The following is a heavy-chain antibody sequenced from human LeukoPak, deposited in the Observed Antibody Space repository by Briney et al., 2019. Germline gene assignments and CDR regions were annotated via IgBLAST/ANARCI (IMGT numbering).Heavy chain of an antibody. V-gene: IGHV4-39*07. J-gene: IGHJ6*02. CDR1: GDSISSSSSFY. CDR2: IHYSGGT. CDR3: ARGGDRTYGMDV. D-gene: IGHD3-10*01. Sequence: SETLSLTCTVSGDSISSSSSFYWAWIRQPPGKGLEWIGSIHYSGGTHYNPSLKSRVTISVDTSKNQFSLKLSSVTAADTAVYYCARGGDRTYGMDVWGQGTTVTVSS.